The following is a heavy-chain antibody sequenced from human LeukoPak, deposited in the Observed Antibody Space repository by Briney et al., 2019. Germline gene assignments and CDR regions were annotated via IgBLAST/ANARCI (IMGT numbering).Heavy chain of an antibody. V-gene: IGHV1-8*01. CDR1: GYTFTSYD. Sequence: ASVKVSCKASGYTFTSYDINWVRQAAGQGLEWMGWMNPNSGNTGYAQKFQGRVTMTRNTSISTAYMELSSLRSDDTAVYYCARDGGGFNYDFWSGYTVSNWFDPWGQGTLVTVSS. CDR2: MNPNSGNT. D-gene: IGHD3-3*01. J-gene: IGHJ5*02. CDR3: ARDGGGFNYDFWSGYTVSNWFDP.